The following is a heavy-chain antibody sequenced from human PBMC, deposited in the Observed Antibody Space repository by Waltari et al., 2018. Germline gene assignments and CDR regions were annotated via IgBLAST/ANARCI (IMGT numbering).Heavy chain of an antibody. Sequence: QVQLQESGPGLVKPSGTLSLTCAVSGGPISSSNWWVGVRPPPGKGLEWIGEIYHSGSTNYNPSLKSRVTISVDKSKNQFSLKLSSVTAADTAVYYCARGYSSSKRFYYFDYWGQGTLVTVSS. V-gene: IGHV4-4*02. J-gene: IGHJ4*02. D-gene: IGHD6-13*01. CDR3: ARGYSSSKRFYYFDY. CDR1: GGPISSSNW. CDR2: IYHSGST.